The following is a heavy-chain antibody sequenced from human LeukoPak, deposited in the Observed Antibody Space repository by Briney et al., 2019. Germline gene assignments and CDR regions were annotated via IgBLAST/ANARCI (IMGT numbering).Heavy chain of an antibody. V-gene: IGHV4-59*01. J-gene: IGHJ4*02. D-gene: IGHD6-13*01. CDR1: GGSISSYY. Sequence: SETLSLTCTVSGGSISSYYWSWIRQPPGKGLEWIGYIYYSGSTNYNPSLKSRVTISVDTSKNQFSLKLSSVTAADTAVYHCARGTDSSSSSLLFDYWGQGTLVTVSS. CDR3: ARGTDSSSSSLLFDY. CDR2: IYYSGST.